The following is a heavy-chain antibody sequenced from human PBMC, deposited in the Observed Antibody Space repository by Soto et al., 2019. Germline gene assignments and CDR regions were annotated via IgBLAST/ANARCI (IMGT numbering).Heavy chain of an antibody. V-gene: IGHV1-69*06. CDR3: ARGGYSSTWSNLLDRSGLDV. D-gene: IGHD6-13*01. CDR1: GGTFSSYA. J-gene: IGHJ6*02. CDR2: IVPLFRTT. Sequence: QVQLVQSGAEAKKPGSSVKVSCKTSGGTFSSYAISWVRQAPGQGLEWMGGIVPLFRTTNYALKFQGRVTITAETYAYSVYMELSALRSGDTAVYYCARGGYSSTWSNLLDRSGLDVWGQGTTVTVSS.